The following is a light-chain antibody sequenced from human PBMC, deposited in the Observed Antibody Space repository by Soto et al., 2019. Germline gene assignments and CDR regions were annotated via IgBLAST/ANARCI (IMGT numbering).Light chain of an antibody. CDR3: SSYTSSSTLV. J-gene: IGLJ1*01. V-gene: IGLV2-14*01. Sequence: QSALTQPASVYGSPGQSITISCTGTSSDVGGYNYVSWYQQHPGKAPKLLIYEVSNRPSGVSNRFSGTKSGNTASLTISGLQAEDEADYHCSSYTSSSTLVFGTGTKLTVL. CDR1: SSDVGGYNY. CDR2: EVS.